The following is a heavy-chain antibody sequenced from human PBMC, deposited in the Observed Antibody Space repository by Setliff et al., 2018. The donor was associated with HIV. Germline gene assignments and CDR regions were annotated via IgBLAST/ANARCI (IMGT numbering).Heavy chain of an antibody. J-gene: IGHJ4*02. D-gene: IGHD2-21*01. CDR2: INVGNGDT. CDR1: GYTFSAYY. Sequence: ASVKVSCKVSGYTFSAYYLHWVRQAPGHSLEWMGWINVGNGDTKYSQELQGRISITRDTSTNTAYMELSSLRSDDTAVYFCARGALLAVFDFDHWGQGTQVTVSS. V-gene: IGHV1-3*01. CDR3: ARGALLAVFDFDH.